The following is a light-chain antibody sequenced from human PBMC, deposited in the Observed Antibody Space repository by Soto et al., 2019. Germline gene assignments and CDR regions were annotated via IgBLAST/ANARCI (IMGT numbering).Light chain of an antibody. Sequence: EIVLTQSPGTLSLSPGERATLSCRASQSVSSTYLAWYHHKPGQAPRLLIYGASNRAAGIPDRFSGSGSGTDFTLTISILEPEDFAVYYCHQYGSSRHTFGQGTKVEIK. J-gene: IGKJ2*01. CDR3: HQYGSSRHT. CDR1: QSVSSTY. V-gene: IGKV3-20*01. CDR2: GAS.